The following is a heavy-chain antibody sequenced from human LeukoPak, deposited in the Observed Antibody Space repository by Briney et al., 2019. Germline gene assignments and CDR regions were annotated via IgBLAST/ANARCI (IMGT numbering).Heavy chain of an antibody. Sequence: PGGSLRLSCAASGFTFSNYWMSWVRQAPGKGLEWVSYISSSGSTIYYADSVKGRFTISRDNAKNSLYLQMNSLRAEDTAVYYCARVGNSVVVDYWGQGTLVTVSS. V-gene: IGHV3-48*04. J-gene: IGHJ4*02. CDR3: ARVGNSVVVDY. CDR2: ISSSGSTI. CDR1: GFTFSNYW. D-gene: IGHD2-15*01.